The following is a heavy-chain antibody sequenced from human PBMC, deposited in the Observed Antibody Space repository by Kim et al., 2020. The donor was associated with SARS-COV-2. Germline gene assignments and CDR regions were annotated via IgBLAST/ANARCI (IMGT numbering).Heavy chain of an antibody. Sequence: SETLSLTCAVYGGSFSGYYWSWIRQPPGKGLEWIGEINHSGSTNYNPSLKSRVTISVDTSKNQFSLKLSSVTAADTAVYYCARVAYGSYSPHFDYWGQGTLVTVSS. D-gene: IGHD1-26*01. CDR3: ARVAYGSYSPHFDY. V-gene: IGHV4-34*01. CDR2: INHSGST. CDR1: GGSFSGYY. J-gene: IGHJ4*02.